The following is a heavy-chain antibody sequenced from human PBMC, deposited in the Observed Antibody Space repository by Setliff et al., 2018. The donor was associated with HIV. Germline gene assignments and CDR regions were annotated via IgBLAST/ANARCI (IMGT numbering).Heavy chain of an antibody. Sequence: SETLSLTCTVSGDSISTDYWTWIRQPPGKGLEWIGYIYNSASTSYNPSLKSRVTISVDTSKNQLPLKLSSVTAADTAVYYCARRDSSGWYYFDYWGQGTLVTVSS. CDR1: GDSISTDY. D-gene: IGHD6-19*01. CDR2: IYNSAST. CDR3: ARRDSSGWYYFDY. V-gene: IGHV4-4*09. J-gene: IGHJ4*02.